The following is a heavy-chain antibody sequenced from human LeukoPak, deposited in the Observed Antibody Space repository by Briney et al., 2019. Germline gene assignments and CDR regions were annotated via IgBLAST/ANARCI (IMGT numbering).Heavy chain of an antibody. CDR3: ARAPASRLWFGGSYGMDV. D-gene: IGHD3-10*01. Sequence: PGGSLRLSCAASGFTFSSYAMSWVRQAPGKGLEWVSAISGSGGSTYYADSVKGRFTISRENAKNSLYLQMNSLRAGDTAVYYCARAPASRLWFGGSYGMDVWGQGTTVTVSS. CDR2: ISGSGGST. CDR1: GFTFSSYA. V-gene: IGHV3-23*01. J-gene: IGHJ6*02.